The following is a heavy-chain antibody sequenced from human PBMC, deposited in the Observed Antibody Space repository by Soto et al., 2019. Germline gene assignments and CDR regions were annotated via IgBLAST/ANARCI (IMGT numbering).Heavy chain of an antibody. V-gene: IGHV4-59*08. CDR3: ARRRRDGNNVFDY. J-gene: IGHJ4*02. D-gene: IGHD1-1*01. CDR1: GDSINSDY. CDR2: IHYSGNT. Sequence: SETLSLTCIVSGDSINSDYWSWIRQPPGKGLEWIGDIHYSGNTKYNPSLESRVTISMDTSKNHFPLKLTSVTAADTAVYYCARRRRDGNNVFDYWGQGILFTVSS.